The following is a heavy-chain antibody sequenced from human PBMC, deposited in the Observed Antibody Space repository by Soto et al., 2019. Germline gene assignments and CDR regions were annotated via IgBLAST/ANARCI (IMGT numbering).Heavy chain of an antibody. J-gene: IGHJ4*02. CDR1: GFAYSSRA. V-gene: IGHV3-23*01. CDR2: ISGSGGST. D-gene: IGHD2-21*02. CDR3: VLPPGGCGSDVCYAALFDY. Sequence: EVQLLESGGGLVQPGGSLRLSCAASGFAYSSRAMGWVRQAPGMGPEWVSGISGSGGSTYYADSVKGRFTISRDNSKDTLYLQVNSLRAEDTAVYYCVLPPGGCGSDVCYAALFDYWGQGALVTVSS.